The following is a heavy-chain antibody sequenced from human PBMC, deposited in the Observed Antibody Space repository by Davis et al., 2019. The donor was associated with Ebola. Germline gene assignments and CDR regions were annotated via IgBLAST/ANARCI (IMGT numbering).Heavy chain of an antibody. CDR1: GGSFSGYY. CDR2: INHSGST. D-gene: IGHD5-12*01. Sequence: MPSETLSLTCAVYGGSFSGYYWSWIRQPPGKGLEWIGEINHSGSTNYNPSLKSRVTISVDTSKNQFSLKLSSVTAADTAAYYCARRRGYSGYGRFDYWGQGTLVTVSS. CDR3: ARRRGYSGYGRFDY. J-gene: IGHJ4*02. V-gene: IGHV4-34*01.